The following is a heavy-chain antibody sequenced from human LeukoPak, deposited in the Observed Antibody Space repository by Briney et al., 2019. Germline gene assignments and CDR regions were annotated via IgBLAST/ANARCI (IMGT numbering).Heavy chain of an antibody. J-gene: IGHJ2*01. Sequence: SETLSLTCTVSGGSISSYYWNWIRQPPGKGLEWIGYIYYSGSTYYNPSLKSRVTISVDTSKNQFSLKLSSVTAADTAVYYCARDREVAAAGSPSWYFDLWGRGTLVTVSS. CDR3: ARDREVAAAGSPSWYFDL. V-gene: IGHV4-59*01. CDR1: GGSISSYY. CDR2: IYYSGST. D-gene: IGHD6-13*01.